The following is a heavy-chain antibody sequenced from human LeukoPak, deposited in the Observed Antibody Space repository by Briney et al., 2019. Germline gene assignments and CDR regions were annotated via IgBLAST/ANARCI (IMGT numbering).Heavy chain of an antibody. V-gene: IGHV3-21*01. CDR3: ARVSAPTYYYGSGSYLEPLYYFDY. Sequence: GGSLRLSCAASGFTFTTYGFNWVRQAPGKGLEWVSSISSSGLYVSHADSVRGRFSLSRDNAKNSVYLDMNGLRPEDTAIYYCARVSAPTYYYGSGSYLEPLYYFDYWGQGTLVTASS. CDR1: GFTFTTYG. CDR2: ISSSGLYV. D-gene: IGHD3-10*01. J-gene: IGHJ4*02.